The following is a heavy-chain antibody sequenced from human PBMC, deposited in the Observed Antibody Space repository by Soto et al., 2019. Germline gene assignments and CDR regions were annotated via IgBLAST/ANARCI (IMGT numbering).Heavy chain of an antibody. CDR3: ARDPVAYCGGDCRTFDY. CDR1: GFTFSSYA. J-gene: IGHJ4*02. CDR2: ISYDGSNK. V-gene: IGHV3-30-3*01. D-gene: IGHD2-21*02. Sequence: QVQLVESGGGVVQPGRSLRLSCAASGFTFSSYAMHCVRQAPGKGLEWVAVISYDGSNKYYADSVKGRFTISRDNSKNTLYLQMNSLRAEDTAVYYCARDPVAYCGGDCRTFDYWGQGTLVTVSS.